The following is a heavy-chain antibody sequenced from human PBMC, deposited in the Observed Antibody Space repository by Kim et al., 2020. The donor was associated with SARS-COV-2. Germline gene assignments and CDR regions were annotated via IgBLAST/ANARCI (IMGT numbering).Heavy chain of an antibody. CDR2: ISGSGGST. CDR1: GFTFSSYA. Sequence: GGSLRLSCAASGFTFSSYAMSWVRQAPGKGLEWVSAISGSGGSTYYADSVKGRFTISRDNSKNTLYLQMNSLRAEDTAVYYCAAGRYNLDVAFDIWGQGTMVTVSS. V-gene: IGHV3-23*01. J-gene: IGHJ3*02. D-gene: IGHD5-12*01. CDR3: AAGRYNLDVAFDI.